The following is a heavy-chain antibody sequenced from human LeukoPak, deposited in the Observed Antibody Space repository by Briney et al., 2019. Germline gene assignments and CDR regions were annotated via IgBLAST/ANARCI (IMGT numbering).Heavy chain of an antibody. Sequence: ASVKVSCKASGYTFTGYYMHWVRQAPGQGLEWMGWINPNSGGTNYAQKLQGRVTMTTDTSTSTAYMELRSLRSDDTAVYYCARDRKLELRATPFDYWGQGTLVTVSS. CDR3: ARDRKLELRATPFDY. V-gene: IGHV1-2*02. CDR1: GYTFTGYY. D-gene: IGHD1-7*01. CDR2: INPNSGGT. J-gene: IGHJ4*02.